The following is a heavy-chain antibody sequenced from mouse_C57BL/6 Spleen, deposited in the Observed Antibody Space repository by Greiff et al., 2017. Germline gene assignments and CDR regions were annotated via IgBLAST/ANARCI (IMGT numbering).Heavy chain of an antibody. CDR3: AINSYGRTVDWFAY. Sequence: QVQLQQPGAELVKPGASVKVSCKASGYTFTSYWMHWVKQRPGQGLEWIGRIHPSDSDPNYNQKFKGKATLTVDKSSSTAYMLLSSLKSEDSAVCERAINSYGRTVDWFAYWGQGTRVTVSA. J-gene: IGHJ3*01. CDR1: GYTFTSYW. D-gene: IGHD1-1*01. V-gene: IGHV1-74*01. CDR2: IHPSDSDP.